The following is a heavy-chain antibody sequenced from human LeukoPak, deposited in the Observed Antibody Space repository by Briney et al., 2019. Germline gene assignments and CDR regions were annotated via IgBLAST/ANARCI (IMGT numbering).Heavy chain of an antibody. Sequence: GGSLRLSCAASGFTFSSYEMNWVRQAPGKGLEWVSYISSSGSTIYYADSVKGRFTISRDNAKNSLYLQMISLRAEDTAVYYCARDKFEYSSSSGYWGQGTLVTVSS. CDR2: ISSSGSTI. CDR3: ARDKFEYSSSSGY. D-gene: IGHD6-6*01. J-gene: IGHJ4*02. V-gene: IGHV3-48*03. CDR1: GFTFSSYE.